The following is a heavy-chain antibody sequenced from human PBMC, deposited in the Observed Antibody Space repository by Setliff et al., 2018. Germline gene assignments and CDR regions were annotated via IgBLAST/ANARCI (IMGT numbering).Heavy chain of an antibody. V-gene: IGHV4-39*07. Sequence: PSETLSLTCTVSGGSVSSASHYWGWIRQAPGKGMEWIGSVYYSGYTYYKPSLKSRVTISVDTSKNQFSLKLSSVTAADTAVYYCARGSRIAGRAIDFWGQGTLVTVSS. CDR3: ARGSRIAGRAIDF. D-gene: IGHD6-6*01. CDR2: VYYSGYT. CDR1: GGSVSSASHY. J-gene: IGHJ4*02.